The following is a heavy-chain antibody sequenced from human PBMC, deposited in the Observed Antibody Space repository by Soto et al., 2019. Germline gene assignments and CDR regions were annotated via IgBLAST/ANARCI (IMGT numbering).Heavy chain of an antibody. D-gene: IGHD3-9*01. CDR1: GYTFTSYA. J-gene: IGHJ4*02. CDR3: ARSRPPLSVYYDILTGSLPPGPDY. CDR2: INAGNGNT. V-gene: IGHV1-3*01. Sequence: GASVKVSCKASGYTFTSYAMHWVRQAPGQRLEWMGWINAGNGNTKYSQKFQGRVTITRDTSASTAYMELSSLRSEDTAVYYCARSRPPLSVYYDILTGSLPPGPDYWGQGTLVTVS.